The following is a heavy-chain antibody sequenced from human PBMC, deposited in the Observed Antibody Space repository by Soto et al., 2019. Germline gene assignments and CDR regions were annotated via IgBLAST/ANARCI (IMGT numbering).Heavy chain of an antibody. CDR1: GYTFTSHD. D-gene: IGHD4-17*01. J-gene: IGHJ4*02. CDR3: ARWDYGDYARFDY. Sequence: QVQLVQSGAEVKKSGASVKVSCKASGYTFTSHDINWVRQATGQGLEWMGWMNPNSGNTGYAQKFQGRVTMTTNTSISTAYMELSSLTSEDTAVYYCARWDYGDYARFDYWGQGTLVTVSS. CDR2: MNPNSGNT. V-gene: IGHV1-8*01.